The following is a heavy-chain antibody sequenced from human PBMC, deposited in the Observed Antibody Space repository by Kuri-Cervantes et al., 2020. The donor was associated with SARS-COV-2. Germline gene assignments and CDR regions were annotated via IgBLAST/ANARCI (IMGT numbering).Heavy chain of an antibody. V-gene: IGHV3-30*04. D-gene: IGHD6-6*01. CDR1: GFTLRGYA. CDR2: ISHDGRKQ. CDR3: AREAPALRSSPFDN. J-gene: IGHJ4*02. Sequence: GGSLRLSCAASGFTLRGYALHWVRQAPGKGLEWVAVISHDGRKQYFAASVKDRFTISRDDSKSMLYLQMNSLCAEDTALYYCAREAPALRSSPFDNWGQGTLVTVSS.